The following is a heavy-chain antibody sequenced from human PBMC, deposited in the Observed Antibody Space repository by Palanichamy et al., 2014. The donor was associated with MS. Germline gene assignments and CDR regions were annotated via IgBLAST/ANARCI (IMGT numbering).Heavy chain of an antibody. Sequence: QVQLVEPGGGVVQPGRSLRLSCAASGFSFSIYALHWVRQAPGKGLEWVAVISHDGSKNYYGDSVKGRFTISRDNSKNKVYLQMRSLNAEDTAVYYCAKDSVLDILAASYIDHWGQGALVTVSS. CDR1: GFSFSIYA. D-gene: IGHD2-8*01. J-gene: IGHJ4*02. CDR3: AKDSVLDILAASYIDH. V-gene: IGHV3-30*18. CDR2: ISHDGSKN.